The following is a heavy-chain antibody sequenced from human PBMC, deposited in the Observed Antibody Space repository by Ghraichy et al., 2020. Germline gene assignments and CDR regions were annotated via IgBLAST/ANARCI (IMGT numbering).Heavy chain of an antibody. V-gene: IGHV3-11*06. D-gene: IGHD3-22*01. CDR2: ISSTSSYT. J-gene: IGHJ4*02. CDR3: ATVYDSSGYHFDY. Sequence: GGSLRLSCAAPGTTFRDYYMTWFPQAPGKMRKSVSYISSTSSYTNYADSVKGRFTISRDNAKNSLYLQMNSLRAEDTAVYYCATVYDSSGYHFDYWGQGTVVTVSA. CDR1: GTTFRDYY.